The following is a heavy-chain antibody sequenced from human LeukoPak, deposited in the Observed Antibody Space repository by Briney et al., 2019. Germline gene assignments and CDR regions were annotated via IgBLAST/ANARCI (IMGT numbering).Heavy chain of an antibody. CDR1: GGTFSSYA. CDR2: IIPIFGTA. D-gene: IGHD3-22*01. CDR3: ARACFYDSAYYVPLGFDY. Sequence: ASVKVSCKASGGTFSSYAISWVRQAPGQGLEWMGGIIPIFGTANYAQKFQGRVTMTRDTSTSTVYMELSSLRSEDTAVYYCARACFYDSAYYVPLGFDYWGQGTLVTVSS. J-gene: IGHJ4*02. V-gene: IGHV1-69*05.